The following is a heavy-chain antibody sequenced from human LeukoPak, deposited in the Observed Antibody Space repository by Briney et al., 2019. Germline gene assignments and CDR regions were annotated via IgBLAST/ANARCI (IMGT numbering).Heavy chain of an antibody. CDR3: ARGRGRYCSSTSCYHYFDY. J-gene: IGHJ4*02. CDR1: GFTFSSYG. D-gene: IGHD2-2*01. Sequence: GRSLRLSCAASGFTFSSYGMHWARQVPGKGLEWVAVISYDGSNKYYADSVKGRFTISRDNSKNTLYLQMNSLRAEDTAVYYCARGRGRYCSSTSCYHYFDYWGQGTLVTVSS. V-gene: IGHV3-30*03. CDR2: ISYDGSNK.